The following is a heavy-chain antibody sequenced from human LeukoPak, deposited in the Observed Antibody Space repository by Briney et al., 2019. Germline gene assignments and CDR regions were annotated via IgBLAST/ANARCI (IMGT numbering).Heavy chain of an antibody. CDR3: ARRHLYYYDSGYDAFDI. D-gene: IGHD3-22*01. V-gene: IGHV4-59*08. CDR2: IYYSGST. J-gene: IGHJ3*02. Sequence: SETPSLTCTVSGGSISSYYWSWIRQPPGKGLEWIGYIYYSGSTNYNPSLKSRVTISVDTSKNQFSLKLSSVTAADTAVYYCARRHLYYYDSGYDAFDIWGQGTMVTVSS. CDR1: GGSISSYY.